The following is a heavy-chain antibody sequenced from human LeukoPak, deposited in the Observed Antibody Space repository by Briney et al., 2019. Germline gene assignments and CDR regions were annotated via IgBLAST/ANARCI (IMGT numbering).Heavy chain of an antibody. V-gene: IGHV3-21*01. D-gene: IGHD1-26*01. J-gene: IGHJ4*02. CDR1: GFTFSSYS. CDR3: AREKVGATTPQFDY. CDR2: IGSSSSYI. Sequence: PGGSLRLSCAASGFTFSSYSMNWVRQAPGKGLEWVSSIGSSSSYIYYADSVKGRFTISRDNAKNSLYLQMNSLRAEDTAVYYCAREKVGATTPQFDYWGQGTLVTVSS.